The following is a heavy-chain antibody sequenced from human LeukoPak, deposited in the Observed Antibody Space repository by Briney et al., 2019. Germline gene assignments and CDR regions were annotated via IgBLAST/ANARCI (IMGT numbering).Heavy chain of an antibody. D-gene: IGHD3-10*01. J-gene: IGHJ4*02. V-gene: IGHV4-34*01. CDR2: INHSGST. CDR3: ARRTLWFGDFDY. CDR1: GGSFSGYY. Sequence: SETLSLTCAVYGGSFSGYYWSWIRQPPGKGLEWIGEINHSGSTNYNPSLKSRVTISVDTSKNQFSLKLSSVTAADTAVYYCARRTLWFGDFDYWGQGTLVTVSS.